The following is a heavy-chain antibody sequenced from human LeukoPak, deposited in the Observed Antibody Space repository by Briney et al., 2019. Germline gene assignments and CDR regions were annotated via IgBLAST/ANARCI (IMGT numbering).Heavy chain of an antibody. CDR1: GGSISYSSYY. Sequence: SETLSLTCTVSGGSISYSSYYWGWIRQPPGKGLEWIGSIYYTGSSYYNPSLKSRVTISVDTSKNQFSLKLSSVTAADTAVYYCAGRQRYSGGWYFDCWGQGALVTVSS. CDR3: AGRQRYSGGWYFDC. CDR2: IYYTGSS. D-gene: IGHD6-19*01. J-gene: IGHJ4*02. V-gene: IGHV4-39*01.